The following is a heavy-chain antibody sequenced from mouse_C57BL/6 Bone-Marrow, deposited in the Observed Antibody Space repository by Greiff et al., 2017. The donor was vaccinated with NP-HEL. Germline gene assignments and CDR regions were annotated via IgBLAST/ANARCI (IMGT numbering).Heavy chain of an antibody. CDR1: GFTFSNYW. D-gene: IGHD1-1*01. V-gene: IGHV6-3*01. J-gene: IGHJ2*01. CDR2: IRLKSDNYAT. Sequence: DVKLVESGGGLVQPGGSMKLSCVASGFTFSNYWMNWVRQSPAKGLEWVAQIRLKSDNYATHYAESVKGRFTISRDDSKSSVYLQMYNLRAEDTGIYYCTPNTTVVATEGYYFDYWGQGTTLTVSS. CDR3: TPNTTVVATEGYYFDY.